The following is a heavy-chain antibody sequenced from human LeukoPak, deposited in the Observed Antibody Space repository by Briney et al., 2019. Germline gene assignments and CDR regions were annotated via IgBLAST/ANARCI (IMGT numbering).Heavy chain of an antibody. CDR2: IYTSGST. Sequence: SETLSLTCTVSGGSISSGSYYWSWIRQPAGKGLEWIGRIYTSGSTNYNPSLKSRVTISVDTSKNQFSLKLRSVTAADTAVYYCARLYGSGSSLYFDYWGQGTLVTVSS. V-gene: IGHV4-61*02. J-gene: IGHJ4*02. CDR1: GGSISSGSYY. D-gene: IGHD3-10*01. CDR3: ARLYGSGSSLYFDY.